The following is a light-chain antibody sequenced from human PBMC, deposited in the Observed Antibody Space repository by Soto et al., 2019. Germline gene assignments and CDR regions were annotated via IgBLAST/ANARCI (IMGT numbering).Light chain of an antibody. J-gene: IGLJ1*01. CDR1: SSDVGSSNL. CDR2: EAI. CDR3: CSSASGGTHL. Sequence: QSALPQPASVSGTPGKSITISCTGTSSDVGSSNLVSWYQHHPGKAPKLIIYEAIKRPSGVSDRFSGSKSGNTASLTISGLQGDEESDYYCCSSASGGTHLFGSGTKVTVL. V-gene: IGLV2-23*01.